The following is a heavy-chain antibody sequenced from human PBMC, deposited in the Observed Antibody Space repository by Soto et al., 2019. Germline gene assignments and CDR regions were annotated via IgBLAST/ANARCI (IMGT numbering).Heavy chain of an antibody. CDR2: IYYSGST. V-gene: IGHV4-31*03. CDR3: ARFGDYGDYYFDY. Sequence: SETLSLTCTFSGGSISSGGYYWSWIRQHPGKGLEWIGYIYYSGSTYYNPSLKSRVTISVDTSKNQFSLKLSSVTAADTAVYYCARFGDYGDYYFDYWGQGTLVTVSS. CDR1: GGSISSGGYY. D-gene: IGHD4-17*01. J-gene: IGHJ4*02.